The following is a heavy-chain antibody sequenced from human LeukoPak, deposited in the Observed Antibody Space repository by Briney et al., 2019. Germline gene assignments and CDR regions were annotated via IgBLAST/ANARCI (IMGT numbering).Heavy chain of an antibody. J-gene: IGHJ6*04. V-gene: IGHV4-30-4*01. CDR1: GRSISSGDYY. CDR2: IYYSGST. CDR3: ARDARGMIVVVPATAPHYGMDV. Sequence: PSQSLSLTCTVSGRSISSGDYYWSWIRQPPGKGLEWIGYIYYSGSTYYNPSLKSRVTISVDTSKNQFSLKLSSVTAADTAVYYCARDARGMIVVVPATAPHYGMDVWGKGTTVTVSS. D-gene: IGHD2-2*01.